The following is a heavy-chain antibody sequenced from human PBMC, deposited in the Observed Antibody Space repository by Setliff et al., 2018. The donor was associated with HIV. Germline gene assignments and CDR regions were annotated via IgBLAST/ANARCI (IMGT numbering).Heavy chain of an antibody. CDR3: AQLGMVDDFDY. CDR2: IYHTGDT. D-gene: IGHD1-1*01. V-gene: IGHV4-38-2*01. CDR1: GYSISSGYY. Sequence: SETLSLTCVVSGYSISSGYYWAWIRQPPGKGLEWIGSIYHTGDTYYNPSLKSRVTMSVDTSQNRFSLKLSSVTAADTAVYYCAQLGMVDDFDYWGQGTLVTVS. J-gene: IGHJ4*02.